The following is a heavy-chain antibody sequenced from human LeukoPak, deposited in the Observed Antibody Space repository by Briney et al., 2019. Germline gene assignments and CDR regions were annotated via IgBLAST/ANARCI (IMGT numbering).Heavy chain of an antibody. CDR1: GFTFSSYS. V-gene: IGHV3-21*01. CDR2: ISSSSSYI. D-gene: IGHD2-15*01. CDR3: ARGYCSGGSCYYEYFQH. Sequence: GGSLRLSCAASGFTFSSYSMNWVRQAPGKGLEWVSSISSSSSYIYYADSVKGRFTISRDNAKNSLYLQMNSLRAEDTAVYYCARGYCSGGSCYYEYFQHWGQGTLVTVSS. J-gene: IGHJ1*01.